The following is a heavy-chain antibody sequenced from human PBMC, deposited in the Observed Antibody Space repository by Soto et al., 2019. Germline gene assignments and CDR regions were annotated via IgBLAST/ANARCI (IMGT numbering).Heavy chain of an antibody. CDR2: IYYSGST. Sequence: QVQLQESGPGLVKPSETLSLTCTVSGGSISSYYWSWIRQPPGKGLEWIWYIYYSGSTNYNPSLKSRVTISVDTSKNQFSLKLSSVTAADTAVYYCAREGLTGTIGLYYYYGMDVWGQGTTVTVSS. J-gene: IGHJ6*02. CDR3: AREGLTGTIGLYYYYGMDV. D-gene: IGHD1-7*01. CDR1: GGSISSYY. V-gene: IGHV4-59*01.